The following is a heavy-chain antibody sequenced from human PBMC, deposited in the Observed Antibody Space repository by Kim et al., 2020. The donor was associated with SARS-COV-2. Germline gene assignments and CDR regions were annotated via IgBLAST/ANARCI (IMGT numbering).Heavy chain of an antibody. CDR1: GGTFSSYA. CDR2: IIPMLGIA. J-gene: IGHJ5*02. CDR3: ARSMGSGSLGWFDP. D-gene: IGHD3-10*01. Sequence: SVKVSCKASGGTFSSYAISWVRQAPGQGLKWMGRIIPMLGIANYAQKFQGRVSITADRSTSTAYMELSSLRSEDTAVYYCARSMGSGSLGWFDPWGQGT. V-gene: IGHV1-69*04.